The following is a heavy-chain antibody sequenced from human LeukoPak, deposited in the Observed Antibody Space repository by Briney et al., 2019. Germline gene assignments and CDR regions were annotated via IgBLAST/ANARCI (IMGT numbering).Heavy chain of an antibody. V-gene: IGHV3-43*02. Sequence: GGSLRLSCAASGFTFDDYAMHWVRQAPGKGLEWVSLISGDGGSTYYADSVKGRFTISRDNSKNSLHLQMNSLRTEDTALYYCAKDIFPATTNFYFDYWGQGTLVTVSS. J-gene: IGHJ4*02. CDR3: AKDIFPATTNFYFDY. CDR1: GFTFDDYA. D-gene: IGHD5-24*01. CDR2: ISGDGGST.